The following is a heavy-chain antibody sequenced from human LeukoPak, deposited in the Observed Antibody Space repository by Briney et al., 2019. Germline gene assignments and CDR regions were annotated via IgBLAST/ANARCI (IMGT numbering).Heavy chain of an antibody. V-gene: IGHV3-33*01. CDR2: IWYDGSNK. CDR1: GFTISSYG. CDR3: ARDYGGNAIGE. J-gene: IGHJ4*02. D-gene: IGHD4-23*01. Sequence: PGGSLRLSCAASGFTISSYGMQWVRQAPGKGLEWVAVIWYDGSNKYYADSVKGRFTISRDNSKNTLYPQMNSLRAEDTAVYYCARDYGGNAIGEWGQGTLVTVSS.